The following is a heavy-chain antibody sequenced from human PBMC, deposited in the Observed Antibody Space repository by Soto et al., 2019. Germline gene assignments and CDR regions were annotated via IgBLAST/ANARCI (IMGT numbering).Heavy chain of an antibody. V-gene: IGHV1-2*02. Sequence: ASVKVSCKASGYTFSGFYMHWVRQAPGQGLEWMGWINPNSGGTKSAEKFQGRVTMTRDTSISTAYMELSRLTSDDTAVYYCASAAVTGTAGLDHWGQGALVTVSS. CDR3: ASAAVTGTAGLDH. D-gene: IGHD6-19*01. CDR1: GYTFSGFY. CDR2: INPNSGGT. J-gene: IGHJ4*02.